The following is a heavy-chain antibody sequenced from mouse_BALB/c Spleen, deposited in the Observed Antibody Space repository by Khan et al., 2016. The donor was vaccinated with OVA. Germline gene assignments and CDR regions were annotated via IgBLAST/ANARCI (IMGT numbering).Heavy chain of an antibody. CDR2: ITPNNGGT. D-gene: IGHD1-1*01. Sequence: EVQLQQSGPELVKPGASVKISCKASGYTFTDYNMDWVKQSHGKSLEWIGDITPNNGGTIYNQKFKGKVTLTVDKSSSTAYMELRSLTSEDTAIYYCTRGGHGSPLDYWGQGTTLTGSS. CDR1: GYTFTDYN. J-gene: IGHJ2*01. V-gene: IGHV1-18*01. CDR3: TRGGHGSPLDY.